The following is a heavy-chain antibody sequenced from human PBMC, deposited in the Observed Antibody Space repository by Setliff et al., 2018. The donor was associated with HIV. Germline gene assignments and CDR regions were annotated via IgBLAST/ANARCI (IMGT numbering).Heavy chain of an antibody. D-gene: IGHD3-10*01. Sequence: SETLSLTCTVSGDSINSGTYYWSWIRQPAGKGLEWIGRLHLSGDTNYNPSLKSRVTRSIDTSKNQFSLKLSSVTAADTAVYYCARDNSYYYGSGSHYWYGMDVWGQGTTVTVSS. J-gene: IGHJ6*01. V-gene: IGHV4-61*02. CDR2: LHLSGDT. CDR1: GDSINSGTYY. CDR3: ARDNSYYYGSGSHYWYGMDV.